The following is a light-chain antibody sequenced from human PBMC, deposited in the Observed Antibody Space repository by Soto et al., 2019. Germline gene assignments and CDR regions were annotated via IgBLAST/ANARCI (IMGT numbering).Light chain of an antibody. CDR3: TSYAGSSNWV. V-gene: IGLV2-8*01. Sequence: QSALTQPPSASGSPGQSVTISCTGTGGDIGTYKYVSWYQQHPGQAPKLIIYEVSKRPSGVPGRFFGSKSGNTASLTVSGLQSEDEADYYCTSYAGSSNWVFGGGTKLNVL. CDR2: EVS. J-gene: IGLJ3*02. CDR1: GGDIGTYKY.